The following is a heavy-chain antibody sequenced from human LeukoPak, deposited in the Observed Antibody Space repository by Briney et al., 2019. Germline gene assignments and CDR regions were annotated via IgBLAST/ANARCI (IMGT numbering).Heavy chain of an antibody. Sequence: GGSLRLSCAASEFPFWNYWMTWVRRAPGRGLEWVANVNQGGSYKYYVDSVRGRFTISRDNAKNEVYLQMDSLRVEDSAVYYCARGEPQCSTSTCSRRRMDAWGQGTTVTVSS. CDR2: VNQGGSYK. V-gene: IGHV3-7*01. CDR3: ARGEPQCSTSTCSRRRMDA. CDR1: EFPFWNYW. J-gene: IGHJ6*02. D-gene: IGHD2-2*01.